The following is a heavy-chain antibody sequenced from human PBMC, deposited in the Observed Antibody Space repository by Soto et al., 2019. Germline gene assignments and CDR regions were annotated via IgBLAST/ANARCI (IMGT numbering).Heavy chain of an antibody. CDR1: GYSFTSYW. J-gene: IGHJ4*02. CDR2: IDPMDSYT. D-gene: IGHD7-27*01. Sequence: GESLKISCKGSGYSFTSYWISWVRQMPGKGLEWMGKIDPMDSYTNYSPSFQGHVTISADKSISTAYLQWSSLGASDTAMYYCARTTGSGLFDYWAQGTLVTVSS. CDR3: ARTTGSGLFDY. V-gene: IGHV5-10-1*01.